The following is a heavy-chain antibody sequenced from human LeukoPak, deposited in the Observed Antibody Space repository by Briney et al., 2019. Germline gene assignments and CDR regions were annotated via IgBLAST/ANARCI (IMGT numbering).Heavy chain of an antibody. CDR3: VHITLTFYYDNSGYYPHYFDS. Sequence: SGPTLVNPTQTLTLTCTFSGFSLNTSGVAVGWIRQPPGKALEWLALIYWDDDKRYSPSLRSRLTITKDTSKNLVVLTVTNMDPVDTGTYYCVHITLTFYYDNSGYYPHYFDSWGQGTLVTVSS. CDR1: GFSLNTSGVA. J-gene: IGHJ4*02. D-gene: IGHD3-22*01. CDR2: IYWDDDK. V-gene: IGHV2-5*02.